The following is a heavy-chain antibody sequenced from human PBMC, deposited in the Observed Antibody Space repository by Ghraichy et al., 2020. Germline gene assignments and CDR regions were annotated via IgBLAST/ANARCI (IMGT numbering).Heavy chain of an antibody. D-gene: IGHD3-3*01. Sequence: GGSLRLSCAASGFTFGSYAMTWVRQAPGKGLEWVSAISATGGATYYADSVKGRFTISRDNSKNPLYLQMNSLSAEDTALYYCAKWLKGGYYVVDYWGQGTLVTVSS. CDR3: AKWLKGGYYVVDY. CDR2: ISATGGAT. J-gene: IGHJ4*02. CDR1: GFTFGSYA. V-gene: IGHV3-23*01.